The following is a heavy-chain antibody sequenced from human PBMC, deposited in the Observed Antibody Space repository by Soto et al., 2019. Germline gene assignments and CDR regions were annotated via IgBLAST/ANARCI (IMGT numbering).Heavy chain of an antibody. CDR1: GFTFINAW. CDR2: VKSKVDGATI. CDR3: TTKSGSGWNRERYFDD. D-gene: IGHD6-19*01. J-gene: IGHJ4*02. Sequence: EVQLVESGGGLVKPGGSLRLSCAASGFTFINAWMSWVRQAPGKGLEWVGRVKSKVDGATIDYAAPVKGRFTISRDDSKNTLYREMNSLKTEDTAVYYCTTKSGSGWNRERYFDDWGQGTLVTVS. V-gene: IGHV3-15*01.